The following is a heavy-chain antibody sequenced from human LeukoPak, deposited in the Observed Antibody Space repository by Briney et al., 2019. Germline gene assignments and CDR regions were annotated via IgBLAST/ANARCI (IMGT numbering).Heavy chain of an antibody. CDR1: GFTFSSYA. Sequence: GGSLRLSCAASGFTFSSYAMSWVRQAPGKGLEWVSVISGSGGSTYYEDSVKGRFTISRDNSKNTLYLQMNSLRAEDTAVCYCAKGGGIAAAGTWGYFDYWGQGTLVTVSS. CDR3: AKGGGIAAAGTWGYFDY. V-gene: IGHV3-23*01. J-gene: IGHJ4*02. CDR2: ISGSGGST. D-gene: IGHD6-13*01.